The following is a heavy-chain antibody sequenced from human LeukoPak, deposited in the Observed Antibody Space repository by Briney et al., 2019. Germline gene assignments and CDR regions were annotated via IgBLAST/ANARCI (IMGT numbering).Heavy chain of an antibody. CDR2: INSDGRST. D-gene: IGHD4-17*01. V-gene: IGHV3-74*01. Sequence: GGSLRLSCEATGFTFSFSRHWMHWVRQTPGKGLVWLSRINSDGRSTTYADSVKGRFTISRDNAKNTLYLQMNSLRAEDTAVYYCASSFLTTVTTDDYWGQGTLASVSS. J-gene: IGHJ4*02. CDR1: GFTFSFSRHW. CDR3: ASSFLTTVTTDDY.